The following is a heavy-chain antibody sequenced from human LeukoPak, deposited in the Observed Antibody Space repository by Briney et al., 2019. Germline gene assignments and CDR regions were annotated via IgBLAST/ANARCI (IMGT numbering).Heavy chain of an antibody. CDR2: INHSGST. J-gene: IGHJ5*02. V-gene: IGHV4-34*01. CDR3: ARGRARRSNCFDP. Sequence: SETLSLTCAVYGGSFSGYYWSWIRQPPGKGLEWIGEINHSGSTNYNPSLKSRSTISVDTSKNQFPLKLSSVTAPDTAVYYCARGRARRSNCFDPWGQGTLVTVSS. D-gene: IGHD3-3*01. CDR1: GGSFSGYY.